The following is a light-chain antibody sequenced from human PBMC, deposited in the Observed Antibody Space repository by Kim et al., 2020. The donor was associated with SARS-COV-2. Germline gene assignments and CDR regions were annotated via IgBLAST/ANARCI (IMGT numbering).Light chain of an antibody. J-gene: IGLJ3*02. CDR1: TIDIGGYYY. Sequence: QSALTQPPSVSGSPGQSITISCTGNTIDIGGYYYVPWYQQHPGKAPKLMIYDDNNRTSGASYRFSGSKSGNTASLAISGLQAEDEADYYCSSYTTSRTWVFGGGTKLTVL. V-gene: IGLV2-14*01. CDR3: SSYTTSRTWV. CDR2: DDN.